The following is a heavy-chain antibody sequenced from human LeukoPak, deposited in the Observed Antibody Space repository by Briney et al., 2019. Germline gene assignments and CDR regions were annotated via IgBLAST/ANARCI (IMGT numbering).Heavy chain of an antibody. CDR3: NSLSASSPIDY. CDR2: IRSKAYGGTT. Sequence: GGSLRLSCTAYRFTFGNYAVTWVRQAPGKGLEWVGLIRSKAYGGTTEYAASVKGRFTISRDDSKSIAYLQMNSLKTEDTAVYCCNSLSASSPIDYWGQGTLVTVSS. J-gene: IGHJ4*02. V-gene: IGHV3-49*04. CDR1: RFTFGNYA.